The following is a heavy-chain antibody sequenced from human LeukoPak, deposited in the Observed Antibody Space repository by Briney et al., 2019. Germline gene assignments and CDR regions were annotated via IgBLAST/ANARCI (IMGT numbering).Heavy chain of an antibody. V-gene: IGHV3-74*01. CDR3: TKGGTVGFDS. Sequence: GGSLRLSCAASGFTFNTYWMHWVRQSPGKGLVWVSRINSDGSSTTYADSVKGRFTISRDNAKNTVYLQMNSLRDEDTAVYYCTKGGTVGFDSWGQGTVVTVSS. J-gene: IGHJ4*02. CDR2: INSDGSST. CDR1: GFTFNTYW. D-gene: IGHD1-1*01.